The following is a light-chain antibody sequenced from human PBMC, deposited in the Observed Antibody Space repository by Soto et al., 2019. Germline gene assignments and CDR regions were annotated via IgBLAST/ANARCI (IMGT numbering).Light chain of an antibody. V-gene: IGLV2-23*01. CDR2: EGS. CDR1: SSDVGGYNL. CDR3: CSYAGPRVV. J-gene: IGLJ2*01. Sequence: QSALTQPASVSGSPGQSITISCTGTSSDVGGYNLVSWYQQHPGKAPKLMIYEGSKRPSGVSNRFSGSKSGNTASLTISGLQAEDEADYYCCSYAGPRVVFGGGTKLTVL.